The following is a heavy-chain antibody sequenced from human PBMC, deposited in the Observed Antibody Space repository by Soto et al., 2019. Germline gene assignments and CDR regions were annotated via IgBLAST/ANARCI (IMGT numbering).Heavy chain of an antibody. CDR2: VSPYNGIA. D-gene: IGHD3-22*01. CDR3: ARGISLIMAAPGY. Sequence: ASVKVSCKTSGYTFSNYAISWVRQTPGQGLEWMGWVSPYNGIANYTQKFQGRVTMTTDTSTATAHMELTSLRSDDTAMYYCARGISLIMAAPGYWGEVTLVTVS. V-gene: IGHV1-18*04. J-gene: IGHJ4*02. CDR1: GYTFSNYA.